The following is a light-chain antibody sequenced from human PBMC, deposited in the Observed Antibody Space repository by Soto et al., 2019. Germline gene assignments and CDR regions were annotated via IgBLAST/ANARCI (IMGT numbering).Light chain of an antibody. Sequence: EIVLTQSPGTLSLSPGERATLSCRASQSVSSSYLAWYQQKPGQAPRLLIYGASSRATGIPDRVSGSGSGTDFILTISRLEPEDFAVYYCQQYGSSPLYTFGQGTKLEIK. CDR1: QSVSSSY. CDR3: QQYGSSPLYT. J-gene: IGKJ2*01. V-gene: IGKV3-20*01. CDR2: GAS.